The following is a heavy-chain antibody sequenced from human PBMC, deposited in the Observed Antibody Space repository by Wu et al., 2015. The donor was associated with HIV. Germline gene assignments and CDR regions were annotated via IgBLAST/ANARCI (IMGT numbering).Heavy chain of an antibody. CDR2: INPDNGDT. J-gene: IGHJ6*03. D-gene: IGHD3-3*02. CDR3: ARDWQFQVIFGDYYMDI. CDR1: GYTFSAYY. V-gene: IGHV1-2*02. Sequence: VQLVQSETEVKKSGASVKVSCQTSGYTFSAYYIHWVRQAPGRGLEWMGWINPDNGDTKFAQNFQGRSTVTRDTSTSTVNLLLTSLQPNDTATYYCARDWQFQVIFGDYYMDIWGNGTTVIAS.